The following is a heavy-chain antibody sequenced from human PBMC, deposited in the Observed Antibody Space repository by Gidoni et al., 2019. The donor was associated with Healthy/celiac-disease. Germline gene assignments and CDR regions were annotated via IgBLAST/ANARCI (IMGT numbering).Heavy chain of an antibody. V-gene: IGHV5-51*01. J-gene: IGHJ6*03. CDR3: ARHFDEYYYYMDV. Sequence: RQMPGKGLEWMGIIYPGDSDTRYSPSFQGQVTISADKSISTAYLQWSSLKASDTAMYYCARHFDEYYYYMDVWGKGTTVTVSS. CDR2: IYPGDSDT.